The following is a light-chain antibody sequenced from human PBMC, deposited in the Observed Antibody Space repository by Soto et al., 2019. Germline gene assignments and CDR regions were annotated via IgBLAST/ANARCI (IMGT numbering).Light chain of an antibody. Sequence: QAVVTQPPSVSAAPGQKVTISCSGSSSNVGNHYVSWYQQLPGTAPKLLIYENNKRPSGIPDRFSGSKSGTSATLGITGVQTGDEDDYYCGSWDSSQSAVLFGGGTKLTVL. CDR1: SSNVGNHY. J-gene: IGLJ2*01. CDR2: ENN. CDR3: GSWDSSQSAVL. V-gene: IGLV1-51*02.